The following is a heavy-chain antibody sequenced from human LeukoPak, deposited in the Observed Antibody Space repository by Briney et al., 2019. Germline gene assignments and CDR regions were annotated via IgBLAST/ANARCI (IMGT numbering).Heavy chain of an antibody. CDR3: ATQFRTTVTTPPYY. CDR2: ISGSGGST. V-gene: IGHV3-23*01. Sequence: GGSLRLSCAASGFTFNTYAMTWVRQAPGKGLEWVSGISGSGGSTYYADSVKGRFTISRDNSKSTLYLQMNSLRAEDTAVYYCATQFRTTVTTPPYYWGQGTLVTVSS. CDR1: GFTFNTYA. D-gene: IGHD1-1*01. J-gene: IGHJ4*02.